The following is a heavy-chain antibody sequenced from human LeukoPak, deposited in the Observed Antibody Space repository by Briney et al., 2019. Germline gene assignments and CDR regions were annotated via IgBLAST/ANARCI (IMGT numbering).Heavy chain of an antibody. CDR2: ISSSSSTI. J-gene: IGHJ4*02. D-gene: IGHD6-13*01. V-gene: IGHV3-48*02. CDR1: GFTFSSYS. Sequence: GGPLRLSCAASGFTFSSYSMNWVRQAPGKGLEWVSYISSSSSTIYYADSVKGRFTISRDNAKNSLYLQMNSLRDEDTAVYYCARAPPYSSSWMNYYFDYWGQGTLVTVSS. CDR3: ARAPPYSSSWMNYYFDY.